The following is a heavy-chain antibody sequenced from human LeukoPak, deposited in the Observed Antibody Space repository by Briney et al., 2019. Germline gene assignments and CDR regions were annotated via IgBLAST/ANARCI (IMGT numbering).Heavy chain of an antibody. V-gene: IGHV4-59*08. CDR3: ARRATYGDYADGMDV. CDR2: IYYSGST. J-gene: IGHJ6*02. D-gene: IGHD4-17*01. CDR1: GGSISSYY. Sequence: SETLSLTCTVSGGSISSYYWSWNRQPPGKGLEWIGYIYYSGSTNYNPSLKSRVTISVDTSKNQFSLKLSSVTAADTAAYYCARRATYGDYADGMDVWGQGTTVTVSS.